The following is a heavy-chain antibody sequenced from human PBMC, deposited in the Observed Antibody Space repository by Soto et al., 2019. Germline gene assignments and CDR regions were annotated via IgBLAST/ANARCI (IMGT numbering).Heavy chain of an antibody. CDR1: GYTFTSYD. Sequence: QVQLVQSGAEVKKPGASVKVSCKASGYTFTSYDINWVRQATGQGLEWMGWMNPNSGTTGYAQKFQGRVTMTRNTSISTAYMELSSLRSEDTAVYYCARGLSCSGGSCTPPFDIWGQGTMVTVSS. D-gene: IGHD2-15*01. V-gene: IGHV1-8*01. CDR3: ARGLSCSGGSCTPPFDI. J-gene: IGHJ3*02. CDR2: MNPNSGTT.